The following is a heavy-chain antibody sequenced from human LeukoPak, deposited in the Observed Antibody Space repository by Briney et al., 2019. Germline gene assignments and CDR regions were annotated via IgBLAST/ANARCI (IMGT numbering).Heavy chain of an antibody. V-gene: IGHV3-21*06. CDR3: ARESYTGFDLEAFDS. J-gene: IGHJ4*02. D-gene: IGHD5-12*01. Sequence: WGSLRLSCTVSGFTFSSYNMNWVRQAPGKGLEWVSSITTSSSSIYYADSVKGRFTVSRDNAKSSLYLQMNSLRVEDTAVYYCARESYTGFDLEAFDSWGQGTLVTVSS. CDR2: ITTSSSSI. CDR1: GFTFSSYN.